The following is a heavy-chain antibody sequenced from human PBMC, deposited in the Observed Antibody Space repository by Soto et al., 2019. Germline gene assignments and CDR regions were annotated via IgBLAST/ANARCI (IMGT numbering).Heavy chain of an antibody. J-gene: IGHJ3*02. V-gene: IGHV3-30*18. CDR1: GFTFSAYG. Sequence: QVQLVESGGGVVQPGRSLRLSCAPSGFTFSAYGMHWVRQAPGKGLEWVAVISYDGSDKCYLDSVKGRFTISRDNSEYTLYLQMNSLRAEDTAVYYCVKGARRDGDDFGIWGQEPVVTVSS. CDR2: ISYDGSDK. CDR3: VKGARRDGDDFGI.